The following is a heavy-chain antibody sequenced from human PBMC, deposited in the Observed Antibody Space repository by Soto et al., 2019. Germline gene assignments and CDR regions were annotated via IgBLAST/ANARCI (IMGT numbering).Heavy chain of an antibody. CDR2: ISYNGGEK. D-gene: IGHD6-19*01. Sequence: QVQMVESGGSVVQPGWSLRLSCAVSGFTFSSYGMLWVRQAPGKGPEWVAVISYNGGEKNYLDSVKGRFTISRDNSKNTVYLQMNSLRPDDTALYFCAKGGGAENGWFMDHWGRGTLVTVSS. J-gene: IGHJ4*02. CDR3: AKGGGAENGWFMDH. V-gene: IGHV3-30*18. CDR1: GFTFSSYG.